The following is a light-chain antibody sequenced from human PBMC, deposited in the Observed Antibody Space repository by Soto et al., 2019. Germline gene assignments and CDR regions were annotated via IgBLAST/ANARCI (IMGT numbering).Light chain of an antibody. CDR2: DVS. V-gene: IGLV2-11*01. CDR3: CSYAGTYTWV. J-gene: IGLJ3*02. Sequence: QSALTQPRSVSGSPGQSVTISCTGTSSDVGGYNSDSWYQQYPGKAPKLMIYDVSKRPSGVPDRFSGSKSGNAASLTISGLQAEDEADYYCCSYAGTYTWVFGGGTKLTVL. CDR1: SSDVGGYNS.